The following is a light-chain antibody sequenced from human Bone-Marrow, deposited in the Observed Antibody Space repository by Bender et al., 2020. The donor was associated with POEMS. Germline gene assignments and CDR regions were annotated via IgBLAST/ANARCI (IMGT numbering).Light chain of an antibody. J-gene: IGLJ1*01. CDR1: SSDVGEYNL. CDR2: EVS. V-gene: IGLV2-14*02. Sequence: QSALTQPASVSGSPGQSITVSCTGTSSDVGEYNLVSWYQHHPGKVPKLLIYEVSNRPSGVSNRFSASKSGNMASLTISGRQAEDEADYYCMSYTTSRGVFGTGTTVTVL. CDR3: MSYTTSRGV.